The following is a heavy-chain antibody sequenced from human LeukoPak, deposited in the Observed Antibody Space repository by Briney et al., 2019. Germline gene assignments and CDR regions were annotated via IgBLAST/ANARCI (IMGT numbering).Heavy chain of an antibody. CDR3: ARSGKSIAAGFDY. CDR2: IYSSVST. CDR1: GDSINDHY. J-gene: IGHJ4*02. V-gene: IGHV4-4*09. Sequence: SETLSLTCTVSGDSINDHYWSWIRQPPGEGLEWIGYIYSSVSTNYNPSLKSRVTISIDTSKSQFSLKLSSVTAADTAVYYCARSGKSIAAGFDYWGQGTLVTVSS. D-gene: IGHD6-6*01.